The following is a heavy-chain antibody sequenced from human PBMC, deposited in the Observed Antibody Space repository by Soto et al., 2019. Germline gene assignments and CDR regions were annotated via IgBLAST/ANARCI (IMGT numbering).Heavy chain of an antibody. CDR1: GFTFSSYA. CDR3: AKGRGYNDNSGYFDY. J-gene: IGHJ4*02. D-gene: IGHD1-1*01. CDR2: ISGSGGST. Sequence: PLGSLRLSCAASGFTFSSYAMSWVRQAPGKGLEWVSAISGSGGSTYYADSVKGRFTISRDNSKNTLYLQMNSLRAEDTAVYYCAKGRGYNDNSGYFDYWGQGTLVTVSS. V-gene: IGHV3-23*01.